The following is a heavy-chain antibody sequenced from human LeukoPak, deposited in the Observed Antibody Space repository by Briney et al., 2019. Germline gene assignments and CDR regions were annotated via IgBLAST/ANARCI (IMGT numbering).Heavy chain of an antibody. Sequence: GGSLRLSCAASGFTFSSCGMHWVRQAPGKGLEWVAVISYDGSNKYYADSVKGRFTISRDNSKNTLYLQMNSLRAEDTAVYYCAREGFQYYFDYWGQGTLVTVSS. D-gene: IGHD3-10*01. CDR1: GFTFSSCG. J-gene: IGHJ4*02. CDR3: AREGFQYYFDY. V-gene: IGHV3-30*03. CDR2: ISYDGSNK.